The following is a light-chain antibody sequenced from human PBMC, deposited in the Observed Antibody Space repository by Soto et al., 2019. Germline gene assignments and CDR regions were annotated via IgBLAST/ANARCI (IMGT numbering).Light chain of an antibody. CDR1: SSDVGSYNL. V-gene: IGLV2-23*01. Sequence: QSVLTQPASVSWSPGQSITISCTGTSSDVGSYNLVSWYQQHPGKAPKLMIYEGSKRPSGVSNRFSGSKSGNTASLKISGLQAEDDADYYCCSHAGSGPVFGNGTKVTVL. J-gene: IGLJ1*01. CDR3: CSHAGSGPV. CDR2: EGS.